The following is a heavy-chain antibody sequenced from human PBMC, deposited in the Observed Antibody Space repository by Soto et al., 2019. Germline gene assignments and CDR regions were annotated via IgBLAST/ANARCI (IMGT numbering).Heavy chain of an antibody. J-gene: IGHJ4*02. Sequence: PGGSLRLSCTSSGFTFSDYSMSWMRQAPGKGLEWLAFIDSRGRTLSYADSVRGRFTISRDNAENSVYLQMDSLRADDTAVYYCARQAARNYIDSWGQGNSVTVSS. V-gene: IGHV3-11*01. CDR2: IDSRGRTL. CDR1: GFTFSDYS. CDR3: ARQAARNYIDS. D-gene: IGHD6-6*01.